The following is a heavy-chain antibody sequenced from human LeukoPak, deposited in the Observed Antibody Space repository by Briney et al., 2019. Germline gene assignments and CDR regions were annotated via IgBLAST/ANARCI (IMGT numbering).Heavy chain of an antibody. CDR2: SYYRGSG. V-gene: IGHV4-30-4*01. J-gene: IGHJ5*02. Sequence: SQTLSLTCTASGGFINSGDYYWSWVRQPPGKGLEWIGYSYYRGSGDYHPSLRSRVTISVDTSKNQFSLTLTSVTAADTAVYYCARGDYSNYVRGTWFDPWGQGTLVTVSS. CDR3: ARGDYSNYVRGTWFDP. CDR1: GGFINSGDYY. D-gene: IGHD4-11*01.